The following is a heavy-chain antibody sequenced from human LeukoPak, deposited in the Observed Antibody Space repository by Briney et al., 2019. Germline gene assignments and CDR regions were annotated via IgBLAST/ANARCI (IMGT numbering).Heavy chain of an antibody. Sequence: GASVKVSCKASGYTFSNNAIQWVRQGPGKRLDWMGWIDANNGRTKYSQNFQGRLNITRDSSASTAYMELTSLRSEDTALYFCARGRWTATATTYYLDSWGQGTLVTVSS. V-gene: IGHV1-3*01. CDR1: GYTFSNNA. CDR3: ARGRWTATATTYYLDS. D-gene: IGHD2-21*02. J-gene: IGHJ4*02. CDR2: IDANNGRT.